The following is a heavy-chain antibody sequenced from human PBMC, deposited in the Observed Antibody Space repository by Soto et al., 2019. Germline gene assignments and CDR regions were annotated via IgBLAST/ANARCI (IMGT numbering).Heavy chain of an antibody. V-gene: IGHV1-24*01. CDR3: ATAYCSGGSCWDRDDY. D-gene: IGHD2-15*01. Sequence: GASVKVSCKVSGYTLTELSMHWVRQAPGKGLEWMGGFDPEDGETIYAQKFQGRVTMTEDTSTDTAYMELSSLRSEDTAVYYCATAYCSGGSCWDRDDYWGQGTQVTVSS. J-gene: IGHJ4*02. CDR1: GYTLTELS. CDR2: FDPEDGET.